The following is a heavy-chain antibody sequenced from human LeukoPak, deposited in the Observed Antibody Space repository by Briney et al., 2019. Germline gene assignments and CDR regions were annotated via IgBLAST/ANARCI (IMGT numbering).Heavy chain of an antibody. CDR2: IDGSGGNT. Sequence: GGSLRLSCAASGFTFNNYAMNWVRQAPGKGLEWVSAIDGSGGNTYYADSVKGRFTISRDNSKNTLYLQMNSLRAEDTAVYYCAKEGSLAVTKAFDYWGQGTLVTVSS. CDR3: AKEGSLAVTKAFDY. D-gene: IGHD4-17*01. J-gene: IGHJ4*02. V-gene: IGHV3-23*01. CDR1: GFTFNNYA.